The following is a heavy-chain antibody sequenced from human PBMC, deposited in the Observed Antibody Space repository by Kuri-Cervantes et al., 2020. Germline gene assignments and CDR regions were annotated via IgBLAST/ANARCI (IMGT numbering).Heavy chain of an antibody. J-gene: IGHJ4*02. Sequence: SVKVSCKASGGTFSSYAISWVRQAPGQGLEWMGGIIPIFGTANYAQKFQGRVTITADESTSTAYMELSSLRSEDTAVYYCARDGMTTSKFGDYWGQGTLVTVSS. D-gene: IGHD3-10*02. CDR1: GGTFSSYA. CDR3: ARDGMTTSKFGDY. CDR2: IIPIFGTA. V-gene: IGHV1-69*13.